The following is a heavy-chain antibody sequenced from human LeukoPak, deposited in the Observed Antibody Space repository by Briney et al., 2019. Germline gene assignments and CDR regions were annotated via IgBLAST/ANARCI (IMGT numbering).Heavy chain of an antibody. V-gene: IGHV3-33*01. D-gene: IGHD6-13*01. CDR1: GFTFSSYG. J-gene: IGHJ4*02. CDR3: ARDGIATDYYFDC. CDR2: IWYDGSNK. Sequence: GGSLRLSCAASGFTFSSYGMHWVRQAPGKGLEWVAVIWYDGSNKYYADSVKGRFTISRDNSKNTLYLQMNSLRAEDTAVYYCARDGIATDYYFDCWGQGTLDTVSS.